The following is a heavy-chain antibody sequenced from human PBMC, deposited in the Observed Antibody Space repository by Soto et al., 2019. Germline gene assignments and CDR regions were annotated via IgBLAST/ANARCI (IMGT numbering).Heavy chain of an antibody. V-gene: IGHV3-72*01. D-gene: IGHD3-16*01. CDR2: SRNKANSYNP. Sequence: EVKLVASGGGLVQPGGSLRLSCAASGFSFSDYYIDWVRQVPGKGLEWVGRSRNKANSYNPEYAPSVRDRFSIARDNSRDSMYLQMNSLKTEDTAVYYCARDTGGSHDYWGQGALVTVAS. CDR3: ARDTGGSHDY. J-gene: IGHJ4*02. CDR1: GFSFSDYY.